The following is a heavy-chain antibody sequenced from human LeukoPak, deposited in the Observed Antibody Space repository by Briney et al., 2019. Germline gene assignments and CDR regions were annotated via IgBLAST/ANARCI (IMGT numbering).Heavy chain of an antibody. Sequence: SETLSLTCAVYGGSFSGYYWSWIRQPPGKGLEWIGYIYYSGSTNYNPSLKSRVTISVDTSKNQFSLKLSSVTAADTAVYYCASFDSSGYNFQHWGQGTLVTVSS. V-gene: IGHV4-59*01. CDR2: IYYSGST. J-gene: IGHJ1*01. CDR3: ASFDSSGYNFQH. D-gene: IGHD3-22*01. CDR1: GGSFSGYY.